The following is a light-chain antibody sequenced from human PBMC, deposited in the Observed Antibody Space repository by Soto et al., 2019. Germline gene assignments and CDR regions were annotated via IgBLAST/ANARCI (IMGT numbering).Light chain of an antibody. V-gene: IGLV1-40*01. Sequence: QSALTQPPSGSGAPGQRVTISCTGSRSNIGADYAVHWYQQLPGTAPKLLIYDNNNRPSGVPDRFSGSESGTSAALANTGLQAEDEADYYGQAYDSSRSGVVFGGGTKLTVL. CDR2: DNN. CDR1: RSNIGADYA. CDR3: QAYDSSRSGVV. J-gene: IGLJ2*01.